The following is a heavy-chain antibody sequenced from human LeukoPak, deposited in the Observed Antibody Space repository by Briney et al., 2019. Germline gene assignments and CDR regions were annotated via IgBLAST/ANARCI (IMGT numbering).Heavy chain of an antibody. Sequence: GGSLRLSCAASGFTFRSYWMHWVRQAPGKGLVWVSRINSDGSSTNYADSVKGRFTTSRDNAKNTLYLQMNSLRAEDTAVYYCARAPYYDFWSGYPPDYWGQGTLVTVSS. J-gene: IGHJ4*02. V-gene: IGHV3-74*01. CDR3: ARAPYYDFWSGYPPDY. CDR1: GFTFRSYW. CDR2: INSDGSST. D-gene: IGHD3-3*01.